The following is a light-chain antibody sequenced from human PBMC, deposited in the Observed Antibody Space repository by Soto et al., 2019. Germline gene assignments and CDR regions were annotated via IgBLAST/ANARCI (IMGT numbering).Light chain of an antibody. CDR3: MQALQTPPT. V-gene: IGKV2-28*01. Sequence: DIVMTQSPLSLPVTPGEPASISCRSSQSLLYSNGYNYLDWYLQKPGQSPQLLIYLGSNRASGVPDRFSGSGSGTDFTLKISRVEAEDAGVYYCMQALQTPPTFGQGTKVEIK. CDR1: QSLLYSNGYNY. J-gene: IGKJ1*01. CDR2: LGS.